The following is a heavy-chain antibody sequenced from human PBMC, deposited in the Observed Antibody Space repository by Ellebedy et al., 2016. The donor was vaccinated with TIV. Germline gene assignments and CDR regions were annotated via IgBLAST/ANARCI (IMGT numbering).Heavy chain of an antibody. CDR2: IYHSGST. J-gene: IGHJ4*02. Sequence: GSLRLSXAVSGGSISSSNWWSWVRQPPGKGLEWIGEIYHSGSTNYNPSLKSRVTISVDKSKNQFSLKLSSVTAADTAVYYCARADSSGYYFDYWGQGTLVTVSS. V-gene: IGHV4-4*02. D-gene: IGHD3-22*01. CDR1: GGSISSSNW. CDR3: ARADSSGYYFDY.